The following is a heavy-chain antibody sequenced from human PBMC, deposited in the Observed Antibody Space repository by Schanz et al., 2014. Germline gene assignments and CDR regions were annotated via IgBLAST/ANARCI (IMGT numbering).Heavy chain of an antibody. V-gene: IGHV3-9*01. Sequence: EVQLVESGGGLVQPGRSLRLSRVASGFRFDDYAMHWVRQAPGKGLEWVSGMSWNAGSLGYGDSVKGRFTISRDNAKNSLYLQMNSLRAEDTALYYCARDTAQSCIGPSCFEYFQHWGQGALVTVSS. CDR1: GFRFDDYA. CDR3: ARDTAQSCIGPSCFEYFQH. CDR2: MSWNAGSL. J-gene: IGHJ1*01. D-gene: IGHD2-2*01.